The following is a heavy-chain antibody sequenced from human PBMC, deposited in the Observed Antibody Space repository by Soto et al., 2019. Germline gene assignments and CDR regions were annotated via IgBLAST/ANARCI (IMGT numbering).Heavy chain of an antibody. CDR1: GFTFSSYG. V-gene: IGHV3-33*01. CDR3: AAGTSGAFDI. J-gene: IGHJ3*02. CDR2: IWYDGSNK. D-gene: IGHD1-26*01. Sequence: QVQLVESGGGVVQPGRSLRLSCAASGFTFSSYGMHWVRQAPGKGLEWVAVIWYDGSNKYYADSVKGRFTISRDNSKNTLYLQMNSLRAEDTAVYYCAAGTSGAFDIWGQGTMVTVSS.